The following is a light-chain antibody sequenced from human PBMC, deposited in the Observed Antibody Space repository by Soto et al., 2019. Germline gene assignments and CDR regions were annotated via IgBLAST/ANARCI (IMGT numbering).Light chain of an antibody. Sequence: QSALTQPPSASGSPGQPVSISYTGTSSDVGGYNRVSWYQHHPGKAPKLIIYEVFKRPSGVPDRFSGSKSGNTASLTVSGLQAEDEADYYCNSYAGNSWVFGGGTKVTVL. CDR1: SSDVGGYNR. V-gene: IGLV2-8*01. CDR2: EVF. J-gene: IGLJ3*02. CDR3: NSYAGNSWV.